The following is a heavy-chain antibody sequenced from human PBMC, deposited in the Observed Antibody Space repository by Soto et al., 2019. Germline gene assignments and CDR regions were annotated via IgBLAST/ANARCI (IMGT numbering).Heavy chain of an antibody. Sequence: PSETLSLTCAVYSGSFSGYYWSWIRQPPGKGLEWIGEINHSGSANYNPSLKSRATISVDTSKKQFSLRLTSLTAADTAVYYCARDGIDPPRDSWFDPWGQGTQVTAPQ. J-gene: IGHJ5*02. CDR1: SGSFSGYY. V-gene: IGHV4-34*01. CDR2: INHSGSA. D-gene: IGHD1-1*01. CDR3: ARDGIDPPRDSWFDP.